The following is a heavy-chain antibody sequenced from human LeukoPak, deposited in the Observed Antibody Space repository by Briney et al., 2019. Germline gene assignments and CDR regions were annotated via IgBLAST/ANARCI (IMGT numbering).Heavy chain of an antibody. J-gene: IGHJ4*02. CDR1: GGTFSSYA. CDR2: IIPILGIA. CDR3: AGDGEMATSYFDY. V-gene: IGHV1-69*04. D-gene: IGHD5-12*01. Sequence: SVKVSCKASGGTFSSYAISWVRQAPGQGLEWMGRIIPILGIANYAQKFQGRVTITADKSTSTAYMELSSLRSEDTAVYDCAGDGEMATSYFDYWGQGTLVTVSS.